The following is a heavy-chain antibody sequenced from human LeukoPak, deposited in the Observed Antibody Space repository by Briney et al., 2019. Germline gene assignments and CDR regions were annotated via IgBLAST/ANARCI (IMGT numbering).Heavy chain of an antibody. CDR3: ARDGNWGFYYYYYMDV. J-gene: IGHJ6*03. CDR1: GYTFTGYY. D-gene: IGHD7-27*01. V-gene: IGHV1-2*02. Sequence: ASVKVSCKASGYTFTGYYMHWVRQAPGQGLEWMGWINPNSGGTNYAQKFQGRVTMTRDTSISTAYMELSRLRSDDTAVYYCARDGNWGFYYYYYMDVWGKGTTVTVSS. CDR2: INPNSGGT.